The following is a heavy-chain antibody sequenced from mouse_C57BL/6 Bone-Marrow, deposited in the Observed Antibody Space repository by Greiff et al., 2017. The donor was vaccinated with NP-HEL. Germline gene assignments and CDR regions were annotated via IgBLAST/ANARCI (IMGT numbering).Heavy chain of an antibody. CDR3: AREDYYGSSTGYFDV. CDR2: INPNNGGT. D-gene: IGHD1-1*01. Sequence: EVQLQQSGPELVKPGASVKISCKASGYTFTDYYMNWVKQSHGKSLEWIGDINPNNGGTSYNQKFKGKATLTVDKSSSTAYMELRSLTSEDSAVYYCAREDYYGSSTGYFDVWGTGTTVTVSS. CDR1: GYTFTDYY. V-gene: IGHV1-26*01. J-gene: IGHJ1*03.